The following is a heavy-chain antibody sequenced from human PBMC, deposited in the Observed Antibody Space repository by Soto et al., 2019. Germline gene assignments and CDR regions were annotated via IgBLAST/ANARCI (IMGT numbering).Heavy chain of an antibody. J-gene: IGHJ4*02. V-gene: IGHV4-4*02. Sequence: QVQLQESGPGLVEPSGTLSLTCAVSLVSISSGDWWSWVRQSPERGLEYIGEISHSGTTNYNPSPEXXVTISLDASRNQFSLKLTSVTAAATAVYYCATKNVPTPGNYWGQGTLVIVSS. CDR3: ATKNVPTPGNY. D-gene: IGHD3-10*02. CDR2: ISHSGTT. CDR1: LVSISSGDW.